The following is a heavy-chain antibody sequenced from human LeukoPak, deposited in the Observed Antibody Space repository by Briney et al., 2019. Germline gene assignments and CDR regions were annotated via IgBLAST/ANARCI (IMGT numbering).Heavy chain of an antibody. Sequence: GGSLRLSCAASGFTFSSYGMSWVRQAPGKGLEWVTAISGSGGSTYYADSVKGRFAISRDNSKNTLYLQMNSLRAEDTAVYYCVKSGSSRMDVWGKGTTVTISS. CDR1: GFTFSSYG. CDR3: VKSGSSRMDV. D-gene: IGHD6-19*01. CDR2: ISGSGGST. V-gene: IGHV3-23*01. J-gene: IGHJ6*04.